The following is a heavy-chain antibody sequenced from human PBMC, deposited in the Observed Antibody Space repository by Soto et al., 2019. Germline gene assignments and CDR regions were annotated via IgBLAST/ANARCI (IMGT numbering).Heavy chain of an antibody. V-gene: IGHV1-46*01. D-gene: IGHD6-13*01. CDR2: INPSGGST. CDR3: ARGYSSSWYRRYGMDV. CDR1: GYTFTSYY. J-gene: IGHJ6*02. Sequence: ASVKVSFKASGYTFTSYYMHWVRQAPGQGLEWMGIINPSGGSTSYAQKFQGRVTMTRDTSTSTVYMELSSLRSEDTAVYYCARGYSSSWYRRYGMDVWGQGTTVTVSS.